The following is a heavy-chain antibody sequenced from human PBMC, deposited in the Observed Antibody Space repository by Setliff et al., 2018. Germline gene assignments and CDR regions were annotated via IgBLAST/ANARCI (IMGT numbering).Heavy chain of an antibody. CDR1: GGSISSGGFY. D-gene: IGHD3-10*01. V-gene: IGHV4-61*09. CDR3: ARESATIGEFPLYYFDK. Sequence: PSETLSLTCSVSGGSISSGGFYWSWIRQSAGRGLEWIGHFHTGGATDYNLSLKSRVTISLDSSKNQFSLRLSSVTAADAAVYFCARESATIGEFPLYYFDKWGQGIPVTVLL. CDR2: FHTGGAT. J-gene: IGHJ4*02.